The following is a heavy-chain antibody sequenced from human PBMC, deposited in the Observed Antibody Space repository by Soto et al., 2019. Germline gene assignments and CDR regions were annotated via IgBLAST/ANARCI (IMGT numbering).Heavy chain of an antibody. D-gene: IGHD3-16*01. CDR1: GGSISSCDYY. CDR3: DSQGNGGNDS. J-gene: IGHJ4*02. CDR2: IYYSGST. V-gene: IGHV4-30-4*01. Sequence: PSETLSLTCTVSGGSISSCDYYWSWIRQPPGKGLEWIGYIYYSGSTYYNPSLKSRVTISVDTSKNQFSLKLSSVTAADTAVYYCDSQGNGGNDSWGQGNLVTVSS.